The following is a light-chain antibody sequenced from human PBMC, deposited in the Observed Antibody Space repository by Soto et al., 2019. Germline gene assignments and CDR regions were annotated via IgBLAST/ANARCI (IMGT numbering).Light chain of an antibody. CDR3: SSYAGSNNFV. CDR2: EVT. J-gene: IGLJ7*01. V-gene: IGLV2-8*01. CDR1: SGDIGGYNY. Sequence: QSVLTQPASVSGSPGQSITISCTGTSGDIGGYNYVSWYQQHPGKAPKLMIYEVTKRPSGVPDRFSGSKSGNTASLTVSGLQAEDEADYYCSSYAGSNNFVFGTGTQLTVL.